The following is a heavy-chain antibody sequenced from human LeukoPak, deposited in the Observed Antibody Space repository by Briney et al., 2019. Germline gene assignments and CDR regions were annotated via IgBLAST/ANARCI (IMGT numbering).Heavy chain of an antibody. Sequence: GGSLRLSCAASGFTFSSFAMTWVRQAPGKGLEWVSSISGGGVTTYYADSVKGRFTISRDNSKNTLYLQMNSLRAEDTAVYYYARDLYTSSWPRADYWGQGTLVTVSS. CDR2: ISGGGVTT. D-gene: IGHD6-13*01. V-gene: IGHV3-23*01. CDR3: ARDLYTSSWPRADY. J-gene: IGHJ4*02. CDR1: GFTFSSFA.